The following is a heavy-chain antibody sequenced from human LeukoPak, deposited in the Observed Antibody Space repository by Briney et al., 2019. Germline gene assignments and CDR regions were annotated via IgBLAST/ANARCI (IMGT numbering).Heavy chain of an antibody. CDR1: GFTFSSNA. D-gene: IGHD3-3*01. J-gene: IGHJ3*02. Sequence: GGSLRLSCAASGFTFSSNAMSWVRQAPGKGLEWVSAISGSGGSTYYADSVKGRFTISRDNSKNTLYLQMNSLRAEDTAVYYCAKDSAIFGVGPIWGQGTMVTVSS. CDR3: AKDSAIFGVGPI. CDR2: ISGSGGST. V-gene: IGHV3-23*01.